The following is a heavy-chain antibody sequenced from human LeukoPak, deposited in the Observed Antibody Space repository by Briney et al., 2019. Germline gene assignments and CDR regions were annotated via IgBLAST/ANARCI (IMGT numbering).Heavy chain of an antibody. CDR2: ISSSSSYI. D-gene: IGHD3-9*01. V-gene: IGHV3-21*01. CDR3: ARAHAYYDILT. Sequence: GGSLRLSCAATGFTFRSHAMNWVRQAPGKGLEWVSSISSSSSYIYYADSVKGRFTISRDNAKNSLYLQMNSLRAEDTAVYYCARAHAYYDILTWGKGTMVAVSS. J-gene: IGHJ3*01. CDR1: GFTFRSHA.